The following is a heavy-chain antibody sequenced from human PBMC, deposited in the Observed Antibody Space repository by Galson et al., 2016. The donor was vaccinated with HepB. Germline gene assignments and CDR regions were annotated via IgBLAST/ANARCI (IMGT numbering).Heavy chain of an antibody. CDR2: INSDGSIT. J-gene: IGHJ4*02. Sequence: SLRLSCAASGFTFSTYWMHWVRQVPGKGLVWVSLINSDGSITIYADSVKGRFTISRDNAKNTLYVQMNSLRADDTAVYYCAKDYRYGDSCCHFDSWGQGTLLTVSS. D-gene: IGHD2-15*01. V-gene: IGHV3-74*01. CDR3: AKDYRYGDSCCHFDS. CDR1: GFTFSTYW.